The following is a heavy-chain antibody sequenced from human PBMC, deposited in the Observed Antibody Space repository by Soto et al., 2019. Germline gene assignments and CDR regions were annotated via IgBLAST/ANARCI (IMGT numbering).Heavy chain of an antibody. V-gene: IGHV1-69*12. CDR1: GGTFSRYA. Sequence: QVQLVQSGAEVKKPGSSVKVSCKAAGGTFSRYAISWVRQAPGQGLEWMGGIIPIFGTANYAQKFQGSVTMTADESTSSAYMELSSLRSEDTAVYYCASVLGNYGDDFGYGQYGMGGWGQGTTVPVSS. D-gene: IGHD4-17*01. CDR2: IIPIFGTA. CDR3: ASVLGNYGDDFGYGQYGMGG. J-gene: IGHJ6*02.